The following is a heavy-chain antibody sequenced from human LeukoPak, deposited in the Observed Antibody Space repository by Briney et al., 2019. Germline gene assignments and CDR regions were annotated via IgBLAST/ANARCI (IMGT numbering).Heavy chain of an antibody. Sequence: PGGSLRLSCAASGFRFDTYGMHWVRQAPGKGLEWVAYIRYDGSTTYYADSVRGRFTISRDNFKNTLYLEMNTLRAEDTAVFHCAKKGGNYDYFDYWGQGNLVTVSS. CDR1: GFRFDTYG. CDR2: IRYDGSTT. J-gene: IGHJ4*02. CDR3: AKKGGNYDYFDY. D-gene: IGHD3-3*01. V-gene: IGHV3-30*02.